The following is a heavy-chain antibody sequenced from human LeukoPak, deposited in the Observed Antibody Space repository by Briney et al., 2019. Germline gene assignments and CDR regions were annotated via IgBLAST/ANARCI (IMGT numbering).Heavy chain of an antibody. CDR2: IQYDGSNK. J-gene: IGHJ4*02. Sequence: PGGSLRLSCAASGFTFSTYGMHWVRQAPGKGLEWVAFIQYDGSNKYYADSVKGRFTISRDNSRNTLYLQMSSLRAEDTALYYCASLDYWGQGTLVTVSS. CDR1: GFTFSTYG. V-gene: IGHV3-30*02. CDR3: ASLDY.